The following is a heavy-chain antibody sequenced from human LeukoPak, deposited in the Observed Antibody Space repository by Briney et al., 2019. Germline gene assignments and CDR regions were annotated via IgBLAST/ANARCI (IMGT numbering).Heavy chain of an antibody. CDR1: GGTFSSYA. Sequence: ASVKVSCKASGGTFSSYAISWVRQAPGQGLEWMGRIIPIFGTANYAQKFQGRVTITTDESTSTAYMELSSLRSEDTAVYYCARGRPQDYDSSGPYYYYYMDVWGKGTTVTVS. J-gene: IGHJ6*03. V-gene: IGHV1-69*05. D-gene: IGHD3-22*01. CDR3: ARGRPQDYDSSGPYYYYYMDV. CDR2: IIPIFGTA.